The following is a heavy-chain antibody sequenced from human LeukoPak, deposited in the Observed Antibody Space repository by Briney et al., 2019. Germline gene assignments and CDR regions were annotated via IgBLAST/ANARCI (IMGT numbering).Heavy chain of an antibody. CDR2: IYYTGST. CDR1: GDPISSYY. J-gene: IGHJ4*02. Sequence: PSETLSLTCTVSGDPISSYYWSWLRQPPGKGLEWIGYIYYTGSTSYNRSLKRRVNISVETSKSQLSVKLKSVTAADTSVYYCARQWSAFDNWGQGTLVTVSS. CDR3: ARQWSAFDN. D-gene: IGHD6-19*01. V-gene: IGHV4-59*01.